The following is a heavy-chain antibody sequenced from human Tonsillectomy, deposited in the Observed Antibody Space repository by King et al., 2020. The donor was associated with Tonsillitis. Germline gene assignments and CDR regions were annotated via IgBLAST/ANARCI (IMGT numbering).Heavy chain of an antibody. CDR3: TPGTAVAHYYYYYYMDV. D-gene: IGHD6-19*01. CDR1: GFIFSNAW. V-gene: IGHV3-15*07. Sequence: VQLVESGGGLVKPGGSLRLSCAASGFIFSNAWMNWVRQAPGKGLEWVGRIKSKTDGGTTDCAAPVRGRFTFSRDDSKNTLYLEMNSLKTEDTAVYYCTPGTAVAHYYYYYYMDVWGKGTTVTVSS. J-gene: IGHJ6*03. CDR2: IKSKTDGGTT.